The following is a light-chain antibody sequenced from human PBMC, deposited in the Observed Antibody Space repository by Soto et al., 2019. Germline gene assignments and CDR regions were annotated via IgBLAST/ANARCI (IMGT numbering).Light chain of an antibody. CDR3: HQYHNFPRT. V-gene: IGKV1-5*03. CDR1: QSISSW. Sequence: DIPMTQSPSTLSASVGDRVTIPCLASQSISSWLAWYQQKPGKAPKLLIYKASTLKSGVPSRFSGSGSGTEFTLTISSLQPDDFATYYCHQYHNFPRTFGQGTKVDI. CDR2: KAS. J-gene: IGKJ1*01.